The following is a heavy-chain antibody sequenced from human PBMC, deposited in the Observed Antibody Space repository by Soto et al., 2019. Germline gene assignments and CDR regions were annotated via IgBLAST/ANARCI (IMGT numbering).Heavy chain of an antibody. D-gene: IGHD6-6*01. CDR3: ARVTAGSSDFDY. V-gene: IGHV1-18*01. CDR2: MSAYNGNR. CDR1: GYTFSSYG. Sequence: ASVKVSCKASGYTFSSYGISWVRQAPGQGLEWMGWMSAYNGNRNYVQKFQGRVTMTIDTSTSTAYMELRSLRSEDTALYYCARVTAGSSDFDYWGQGTLVTVSS. J-gene: IGHJ4*02.